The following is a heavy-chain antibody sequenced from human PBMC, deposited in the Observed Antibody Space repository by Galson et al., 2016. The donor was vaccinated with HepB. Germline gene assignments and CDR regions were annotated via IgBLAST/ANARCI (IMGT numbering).Heavy chain of an antibody. V-gene: IGHV4-59*01. CDR1: NASISSYY. CDR3: ARKRWGGRHHDLRN. J-gene: IGHJ4*02. D-gene: IGHD1-1*01. Sequence: SETLSLTCTVSNASISSYYWSWIRQPPGKGLEWIGFIYYSGNTSYNPSLKSRVTMSVDTTRNHFPLELRSVTAADTAIYYCARKRWGGRHHDLRNWGQGILVTVSS. CDR2: IYYSGNT.